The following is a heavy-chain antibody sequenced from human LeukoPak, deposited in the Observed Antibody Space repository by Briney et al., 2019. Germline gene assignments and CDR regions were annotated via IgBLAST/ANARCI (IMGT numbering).Heavy chain of an antibody. CDR1: GGTFSSYA. CDR3: ARVKGVAGDYYYYYGMDV. D-gene: IGHD6-13*01. Sequence: ASVKVSCKASGGTFSSYAISWVRQAPGQGLEWMGRIIPILGIANYAQKFQGRVTITADKSTSTAYMELSSLRSEDTAVYYCARVKGVAGDYYYYYGMDVWGQGTTVTVSS. J-gene: IGHJ6*02. CDR2: IIPILGIA. V-gene: IGHV1-69*04.